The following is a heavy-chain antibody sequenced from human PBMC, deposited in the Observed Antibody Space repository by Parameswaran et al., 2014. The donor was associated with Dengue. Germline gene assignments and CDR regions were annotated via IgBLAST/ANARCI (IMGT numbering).Heavy chain of an antibody. J-gene: IGHJ6*02. D-gene: IGHD4-17*01. V-gene: IGHV6-1*01. CDR2: TYYRSKWYN. Sequence: KWIRQSPSRGLEWLGRTYYRSKWYNDYAVSVKSRITINPDTSKNQFSLQLNSVTPEDTAVYYCARDWGFYYGDYGMDVWGQGDHGHRLL. CDR3: ARDWGFYYGDYGMDV.